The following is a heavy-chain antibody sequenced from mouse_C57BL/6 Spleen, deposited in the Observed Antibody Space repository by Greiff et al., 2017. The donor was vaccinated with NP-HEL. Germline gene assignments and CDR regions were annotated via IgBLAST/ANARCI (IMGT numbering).Heavy chain of an antibody. Sequence: VKVVESGAELAKPGASVKLSCKASGYTFTSYWMHWVKQRPGQGLEWIGYINPSSGYTKYIQKFKDKATLTAAKSSSTAYMQLSSLTYEDSADYYCARSGSNSAGFAYWGQGTLVTVSA. CDR3: ARSGSNSAGFAY. V-gene: IGHV1-7*01. J-gene: IGHJ3*01. D-gene: IGHD2-5*01. CDR2: INPSSGYT. CDR1: GYTFTSYW.